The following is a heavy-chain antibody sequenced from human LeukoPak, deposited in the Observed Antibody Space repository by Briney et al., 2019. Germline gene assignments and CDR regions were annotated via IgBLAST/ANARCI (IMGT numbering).Heavy chain of an antibody. CDR3: ARDPVGARDY. CDR2: IYSGGST. Sequence: GGSLRLSCAASGFTVSSNYMSWVCQAPGKGLEWVSVIYSGGSTYYADSVKGRFTISRDNSKNTLYLQMNSLRAEDTAVYYCARDPVGARDYWGQGTLATVSS. CDR1: GFTVSSNY. V-gene: IGHV3-53*01. J-gene: IGHJ4*02. D-gene: IGHD1-26*01.